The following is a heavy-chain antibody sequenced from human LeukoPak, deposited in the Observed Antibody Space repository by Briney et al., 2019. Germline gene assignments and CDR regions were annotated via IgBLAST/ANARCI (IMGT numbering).Heavy chain of an antibody. V-gene: IGHV4-39*07. D-gene: IGHD4-23*01. CDR1: GGSISSSSYY. Sequence: KPSETLSLTCTVSGGSISSSSYYWGWIRQPPGKGLEWIGSIYYSGSTYYNPSLKSRVTISVDTSKNQFSLKLSSVTAADTAVYYCARDNYEGYGGPQGDAFDIWGQGTMVTVSS. CDR2: IYYSGST. J-gene: IGHJ3*02. CDR3: ARDNYEGYGGPQGDAFDI.